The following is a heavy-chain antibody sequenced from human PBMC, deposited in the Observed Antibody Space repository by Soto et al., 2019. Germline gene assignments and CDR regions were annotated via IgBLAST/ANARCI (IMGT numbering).Heavy chain of an antibody. CDR2: IYYSGST. J-gene: IGHJ6*02. CDR1: GGSISSSSYY. CDR3: ARQSRGGMATNYGMDV. V-gene: IGHV4-39*01. Sequence: SETLSLTCTVSGGSISSSSYYFFCIRQPPGKGLEWIGSIYYSGSTYYNPSLKSRVTISVDTSKNQFSLKLSSVTAADTAVYYCARQSRGGMATNYGMDVWGQGTTVTVS. D-gene: IGHD1-20*01.